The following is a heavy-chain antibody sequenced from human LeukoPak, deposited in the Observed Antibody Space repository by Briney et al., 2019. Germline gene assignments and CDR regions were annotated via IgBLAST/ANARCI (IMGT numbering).Heavy chain of an antibody. CDR1: GFTVSSND. J-gene: IGHJ4*02. CDR2: IYSGGNT. Sequence: GGSLRLSCAASGFTVSSNDMTWVRQTPGKGLEWVSIIYSGGNTYYADSVKGRFTISRDNPKNTLYLQMNSLRAEDTAVFYCARDRPGDGYFDYWGQGTLVTVSS. CDR3: ARDRPGDGYFDY. D-gene: IGHD3-10*01. V-gene: IGHV3-66*01.